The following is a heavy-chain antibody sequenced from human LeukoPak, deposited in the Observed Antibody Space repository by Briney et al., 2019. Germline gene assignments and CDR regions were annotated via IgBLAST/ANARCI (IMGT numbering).Heavy chain of an antibody. Sequence: GASVKVSCKTSGYSFNDYYLHWGRHAPGQGLESMGWINPNSGRTHYAPKFQGRVTLTTDTSITTAYMELSSLISGATALYYCARDSSDILTGYYHFWGQGTLVTVSS. J-gene: IGHJ4*02. CDR2: INPNSGRT. V-gene: IGHV1-2*02. CDR3: ARDSSDILTGYYHF. D-gene: IGHD3-9*01. CDR1: GYSFNDYY.